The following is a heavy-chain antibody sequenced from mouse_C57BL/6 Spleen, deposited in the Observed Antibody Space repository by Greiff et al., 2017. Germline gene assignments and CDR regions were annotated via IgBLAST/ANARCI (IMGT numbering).Heavy chain of an antibody. D-gene: IGHD4-1*02. V-gene: IGHV1-53*01. CDR3: ARSLNWAGLDY. J-gene: IGHJ2*01. Sequence: VQLQQPGTELVQPWASVTLSCKASGYTFTSYWMHWVKQRPGQGLEWLGNINPSNGGTNYNAKFKSKATLTVDKSYSTAYMQLSSLTSEDSAVYYGARSLNWAGLDYWGQGTTLTVSS. CDR2: INPSNGGT. CDR1: GYTFTSYW.